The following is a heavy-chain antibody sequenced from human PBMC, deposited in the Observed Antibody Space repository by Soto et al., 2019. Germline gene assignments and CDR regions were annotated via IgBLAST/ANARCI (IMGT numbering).Heavy chain of an antibody. Sequence: EVQLLESGGGLVQPGGSLTLSCEASGFTFSTYAMSWVRQAPGKGLEWVSAIRRSGDSTDYADSVKGRFTISRDNSDNTLYLQMTSLAADDTAVYYCLKVDGPNFGSGMWVFDFWGQGNLVIVSA. CDR1: GFTFSTYA. D-gene: IGHD3-10*01. CDR2: IRRSGDST. V-gene: IGHV3-23*01. J-gene: IGHJ4*02. CDR3: LKVDGPNFGSGMWVFDF.